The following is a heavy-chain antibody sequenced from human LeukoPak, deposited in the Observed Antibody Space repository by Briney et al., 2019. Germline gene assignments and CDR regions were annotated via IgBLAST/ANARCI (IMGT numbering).Heavy chain of an antibody. CDR1: GFTFSSYS. V-gene: IGHV3-21*01. CDR2: ISSSSSYI. D-gene: IGHD6-13*01. J-gene: IGHJ4*02. Sequence: KPGGSLRLSCAASGFTFSSYSMNWVRQAPGKGLEWVSSISSSSSYIYYADSVKGRLTISRDNAKNSLYLQMNSLRAEDTAVYYCARERPIAAAFDYWGQGTLVTVSS. CDR3: ARERPIAAAFDY.